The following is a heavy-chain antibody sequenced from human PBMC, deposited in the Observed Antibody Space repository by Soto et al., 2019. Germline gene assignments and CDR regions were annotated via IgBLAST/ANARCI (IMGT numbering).Heavy chain of an antibody. D-gene: IGHD2-21*01. CDR3: ARAYPRRCWFDP. Sequence: QVQLQQWGAGLLKPSETLSLTCAVYGGSFSGYYWSWIRQPPGKGLEWIGEINHSGSTNYNPSLKSRVTISVDTSKNQFSLKLSSGTAADTAVYYCARAYPRRCWFDPWGQGTLVTVSS. CDR2: INHSGST. V-gene: IGHV4-34*01. CDR1: GGSFSGYY. J-gene: IGHJ5*02.